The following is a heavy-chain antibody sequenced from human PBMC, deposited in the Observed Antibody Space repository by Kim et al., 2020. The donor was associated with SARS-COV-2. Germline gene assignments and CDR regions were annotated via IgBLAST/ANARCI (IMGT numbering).Heavy chain of an antibody. D-gene: IGHD3-3*01. V-gene: IGHV1-24*01. CDR2: FDPEDVET. Sequence: ASVKVSCKVSGYTLTELSMHWVRQAPGKGLEWMGGFDPEDVETIYAQKFQGRVTMTEDTSTDTAYMELSSLRSEDTAVYYCATSPGVWSGYSANWFDPWGQGTLVTVSS. CDR3: ATSPGVWSGYSANWFDP. CDR1: GYTLTELS. J-gene: IGHJ5*02.